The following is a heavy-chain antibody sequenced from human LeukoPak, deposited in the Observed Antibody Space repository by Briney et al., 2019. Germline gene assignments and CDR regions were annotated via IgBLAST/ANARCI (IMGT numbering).Heavy chain of an antibody. V-gene: IGHV3-33*01. CDR2: IWYDGSNK. CDR1: GFTFSSYG. Sequence: GGSLRLSCAASGFTFSSYGMHWVRQAPGKGLEWVAVIWYDGSNKYYADSVKGRFTISRDNSKNTLYLQMNSLRAEDTAVYYCARFRAAGTDDYWGQGTLVTVSS. CDR3: ARFRAAGTDDY. J-gene: IGHJ4*02. D-gene: IGHD6-19*01.